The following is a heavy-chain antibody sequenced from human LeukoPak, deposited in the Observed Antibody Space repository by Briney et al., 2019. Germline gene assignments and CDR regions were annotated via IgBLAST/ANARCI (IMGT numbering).Heavy chain of an antibody. CDR3: AELGITMIGGV. D-gene: IGHD3-10*02. CDR2: ISSSGSTI. CDR1: ELTFDSYG. J-gene: IGHJ6*04. V-gene: IGHV3-48*04. Sequence: GSLRLSCAASELTFDSYGMHWVRQAPGKGLEWVSYISSSGSTIYYADSVKGRFTISRDNAKNSLYLQMNSLRAEDTAVYYCAELGITMIGGVWGKGTTVTISS.